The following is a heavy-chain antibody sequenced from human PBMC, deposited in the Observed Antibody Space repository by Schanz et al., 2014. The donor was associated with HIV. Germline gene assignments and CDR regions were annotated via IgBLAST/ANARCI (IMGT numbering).Heavy chain of an antibody. V-gene: IGHV3-21*01. Sequence: EVQLVESGGGLVKPGGSLRLSCAASGFIFSSYSMNWVRQAPGKGLEWVSSISSGSSHIYNADSVKGRFTISRDNARNTLYLQMNSLRAEDTAVYYCAREAVRCFDFWGQGTLVTVSS. CDR2: ISSGSSHI. J-gene: IGHJ4*02. D-gene: IGHD6-6*01. CDR1: GFIFSSYS. CDR3: AREAVRCFDF.